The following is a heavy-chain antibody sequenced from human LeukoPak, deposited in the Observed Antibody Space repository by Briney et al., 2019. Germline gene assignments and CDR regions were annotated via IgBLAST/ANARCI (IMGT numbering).Heavy chain of an antibody. CDR3: ARVDIVATTLDY. D-gene: IGHD5-12*01. J-gene: IGHJ4*02. CDR1: GYTFTGYY. V-gene: IGHV1-2*02. Sequence: ASVKVSCKASGYTFTGYYMHWVRQAPGQGLEWMGWINPNSGGTNYAQKFQGRVTMTRDTSISTAYMELSRLRSDDTALYYCARVDIVATTLDYWGQGTLVTVSS. CDR2: INPNSGGT.